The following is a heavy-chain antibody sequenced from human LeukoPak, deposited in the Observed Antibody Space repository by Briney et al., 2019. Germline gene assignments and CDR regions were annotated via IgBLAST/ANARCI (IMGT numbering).Heavy chain of an antibody. J-gene: IGHJ4*02. V-gene: IGHV4-59*01. CDR1: GGSISSYY. D-gene: IGHD4-17*01. CDR2: IYYSGST. Sequence: SETLSLTCTVSGGSISSYYWSWIRQPPGKGLEWIGYIYYSGSTNYNPSLKSRVTISVDTSKNQFSLKLSSVTAADTAVYHCARTKHYYGDFFDYWGQGTLVTVSS. CDR3: ARTKHYYGDFFDY.